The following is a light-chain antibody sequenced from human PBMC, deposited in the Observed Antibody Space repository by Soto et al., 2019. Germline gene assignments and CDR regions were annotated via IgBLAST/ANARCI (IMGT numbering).Light chain of an antibody. CDR1: QSLLYSNGCNY. CDR2: LGS. CDR3: MQALQTPWT. Sequence: IVMTQSPLSLPVTPGEPASISCRSSQSLLYSNGCNYLDWYLQKPGQSPQLLIYLGSNRASGVPDRFSGSGSGTDFTLKISRVEAEDVGVYYCMQALQTPWTFGQGTKVEIK. J-gene: IGKJ1*01. V-gene: IGKV2-28*01.